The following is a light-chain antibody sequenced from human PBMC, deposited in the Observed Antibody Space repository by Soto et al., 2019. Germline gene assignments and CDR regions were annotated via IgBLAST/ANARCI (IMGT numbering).Light chain of an antibody. V-gene: IGKV1-5*03. CDR3: QQYNGYWT. CDR1: QSISDS. J-gene: IGKJ1*01. Sequence: DIQMTQSPSTLSASVGDRVTITCRASQSISDSLAWYQQKPGKAPKLLIYEAPTLKSGVPSRFSGSRSGTEYTLTISSLQPDDFAIYYCQQYNGYWTFGQGTKVEIK. CDR2: EAP.